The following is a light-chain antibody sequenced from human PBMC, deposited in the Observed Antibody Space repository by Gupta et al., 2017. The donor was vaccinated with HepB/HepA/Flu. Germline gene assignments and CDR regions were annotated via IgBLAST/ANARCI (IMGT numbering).Light chain of an antibody. CDR1: SNNVGNQG. J-gene: IGLJ3*02. CDR2: RNN. V-gene: IGLV10-54*01. Sequence: QAGLTQPPSVSKDLRQTATLTCTGNSNNVGNQGAAWLQQHQGHPPKLLSYRNNNRPSGISERLAASRSGNTDSRPIQGLQPEDEADYYCSTWDSSLSVLVFGGGTKLTVL. CDR3: STWDSSLSVLV.